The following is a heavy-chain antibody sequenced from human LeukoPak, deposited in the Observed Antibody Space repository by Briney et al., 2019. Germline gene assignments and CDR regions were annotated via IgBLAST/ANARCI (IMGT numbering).Heavy chain of an antibody. V-gene: IGHV4-4*07. CDR3: ARGVYCGGDCSTFDY. CDR1: GGSISSYY. CDR2: IFTSGST. Sequence: SETLSLTCTVSGGSISSYYWSWIRQPAGKGMGWIGRIFTSGSTNYNPSLKSRVTMSVDTSKNQFSLKLSSVTAADTAVYYCARGVYCGGDCSTFDYWGQGTLVTVSS. D-gene: IGHD2-21*01. J-gene: IGHJ4*02.